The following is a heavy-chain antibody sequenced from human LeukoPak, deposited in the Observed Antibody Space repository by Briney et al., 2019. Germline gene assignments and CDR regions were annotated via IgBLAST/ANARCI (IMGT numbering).Heavy chain of an antibody. CDR2: IYYSGST. CDR1: GGSISSSSYC. D-gene: IGHD3-10*01. V-gene: IGHV4-39*01. Sequence: PSETLSLTCTVSGGSISSSSYCWGWIRQPPGKGLEWIGSIYYSGSTYYNPSLKSRVTISVDTSKNQFSLKLSSVTAADTAVYYCARGELWFGELLRGLTYTWFDPWGQGTLVTVSS. J-gene: IGHJ5*02. CDR3: ARGELWFGELLRGLTYTWFDP.